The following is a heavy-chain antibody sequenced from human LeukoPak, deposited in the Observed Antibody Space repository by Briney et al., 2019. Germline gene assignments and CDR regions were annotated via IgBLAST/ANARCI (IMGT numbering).Heavy chain of an antibody. J-gene: IGHJ4*02. CDR3: AKDADSNGYFRVFDY. Sequence: PGGSLRLSXAASGFTFDDYAMHWVRQAPGKGLEWVSLISGDGGSTYYADSVKGRFTISRDNSKNSLYLQMNSLRTEDTALYYCAKDADSNGYFRVFDYWGQGTLVTVSS. CDR2: ISGDGGST. V-gene: IGHV3-43*02. CDR1: GFTFDDYA. D-gene: IGHD3-22*01.